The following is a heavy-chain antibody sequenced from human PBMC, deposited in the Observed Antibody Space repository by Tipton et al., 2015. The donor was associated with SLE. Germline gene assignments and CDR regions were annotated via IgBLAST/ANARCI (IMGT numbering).Heavy chain of an antibody. Sequence: GSLRLSCVASGFIFSSYGMHWVRQAPGKGLEWVAFIRYDGSNKYYADSVKGRFTISRDNSKNTLYLQMNSLRAEDTAVYYCARVPVWGSYRYTGYFDYWGQGTLVTVSS. CDR3: ARVPVWGSYRYTGYFDY. D-gene: IGHD3-16*02. CDR1: GFIFSSYG. V-gene: IGHV3-30*02. CDR2: IRYDGSNK. J-gene: IGHJ4*02.